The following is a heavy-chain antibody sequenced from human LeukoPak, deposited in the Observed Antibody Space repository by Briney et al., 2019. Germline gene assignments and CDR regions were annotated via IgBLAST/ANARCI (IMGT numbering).Heavy chain of an antibody. CDR2: IYYSGST. CDR1: GGSISSGDYY. J-gene: IGHJ5*02. Sequence: PSQTLSLTCTISGGSISSGDYYWSWIRQPPGKGPEWIGYIYYSGSTYYNPSLKSRVTISVDTSKNQFSLRLSSVTAADTAVYHCARAGIYGSGSYSPNWFDPWGQGTLVTVSS. D-gene: IGHD3-10*01. CDR3: ARAGIYGSGSYSPNWFDP. V-gene: IGHV4-30-4*08.